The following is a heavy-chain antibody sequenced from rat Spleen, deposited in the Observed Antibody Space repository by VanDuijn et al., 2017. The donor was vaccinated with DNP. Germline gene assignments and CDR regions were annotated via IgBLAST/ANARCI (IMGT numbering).Heavy chain of an antibody. V-gene: IGHV5-31*01. CDR2: ISNTGDNT. Sequence: EVQLVESGGGPVQPGRSLKLSCVASGFIFSNYWMTWIRQAPGKGLEWVASISNTGDNTYYSDSVKGRFSLSRDNAQDTLYLQMSKLGSEDTAIYYCARGPNYGSWADFFDYWGQGVMVTVSS. CDR1: GFIFSNYW. CDR3: ARGPNYGSWADFFDY. J-gene: IGHJ2*01. D-gene: IGHD1-11*01.